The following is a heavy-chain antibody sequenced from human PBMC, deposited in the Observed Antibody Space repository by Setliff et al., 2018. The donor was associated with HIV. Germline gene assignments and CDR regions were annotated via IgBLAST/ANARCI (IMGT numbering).Heavy chain of an antibody. CDR3: ARGRYSSGWYKDAFDI. Sequence: PSETLSLTCTVSGGSISTYYWSWIRQSPGKGLEWIGYVYYSGSTNYNPSLKSRVTISVDTSKNQFSLKLSSVTAADTAVYYCARGRYSSGWYKDAFDIWGQGTMVTVSS. J-gene: IGHJ3*02. CDR1: GGSISTYY. D-gene: IGHD6-19*01. V-gene: IGHV4-59*01. CDR2: VYYSGST.